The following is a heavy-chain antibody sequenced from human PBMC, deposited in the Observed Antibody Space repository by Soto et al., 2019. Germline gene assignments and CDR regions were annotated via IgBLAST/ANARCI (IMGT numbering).Heavy chain of an antibody. V-gene: IGHV3-33*01. Sequence: QPGGSLRLSCAASGFTFSSYGMHWVRQAPGKGLEWVAVIWYDGSNKYYADSVKGRFTISRDNSKNTLYLQMNSLRAEDTAVYYCARDPSIVLVPAATYYYYYYGMDVWGQGTTVTVSS. CDR3: ARDPSIVLVPAATYYYYYYGMDV. CDR2: IWYDGSNK. CDR1: GFTFSSYG. J-gene: IGHJ6*02. D-gene: IGHD2-2*01.